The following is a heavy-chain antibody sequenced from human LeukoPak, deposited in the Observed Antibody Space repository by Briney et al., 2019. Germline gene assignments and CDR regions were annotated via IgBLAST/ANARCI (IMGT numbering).Heavy chain of an antibody. Sequence: ASVKVSCKASGYIFTSYYIHWVRQAPGQGLEWMGIINPSGGSTGYAQKFQGRVTMTRDTSTSTVYMELNSLRSDDTAVYHCARALPHVRSGYYYYYVDVWGKGTTVTISS. J-gene: IGHJ6*03. V-gene: IGHV1-46*01. D-gene: IGHD6-25*01. CDR3: ARALPHVRSGYYYYYVDV. CDR2: INPSGGST. CDR1: GYIFTSYY.